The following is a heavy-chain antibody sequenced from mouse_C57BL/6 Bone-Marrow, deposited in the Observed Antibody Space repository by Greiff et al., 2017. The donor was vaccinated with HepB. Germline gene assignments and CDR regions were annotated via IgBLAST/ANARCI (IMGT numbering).Heavy chain of an antibody. CDR1: GYTFTSYW. D-gene: IGHD1-1*01. V-gene: IGHV1-55*01. J-gene: IGHJ3*01. CDR2: IYPGSGST. CDR3: ARGDSVVATRGFAY. Sequence: QVQLQQSGAELVKPGASVKMSCKASGYTFTSYWITWVKQRPGQGLEWIGDIYPGSGSTNYNEKFKSKATLTVDTSSSTAYMQLSSLTSEDSAVYYCARGDSVVATRGFAYWGQGTLVTVSA.